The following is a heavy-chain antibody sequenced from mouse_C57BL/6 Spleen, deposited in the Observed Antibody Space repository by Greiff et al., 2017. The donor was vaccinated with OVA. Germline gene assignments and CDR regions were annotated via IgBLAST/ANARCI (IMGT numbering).Heavy chain of an antibody. J-gene: IGHJ3*01. D-gene: IGHD2-5*01. V-gene: IGHV1-18*01. CDR2: INPNNGGT. CDR1: GYTFTDYN. Sequence: EVQLQQSGPELVKPGASVKIPCKASGYTFTDYNMDWVKQSHGKSLEWIGDINPNNGGTIYNQKFKGKATLTVDKSSSTAYMELRSLTSEDTAVYYCARHYSKEWAWFAYWGQGTLVTVSA. CDR3: ARHYSKEWAWFAY.